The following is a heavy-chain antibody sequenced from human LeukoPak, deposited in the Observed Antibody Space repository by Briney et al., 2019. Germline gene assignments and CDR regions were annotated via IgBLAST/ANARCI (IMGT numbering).Heavy chain of an antibody. J-gene: IGHJ4*02. Sequence: GASVKVSCKASGYTFSIYNMHWVRQAPGQGLEWMGIINPSGGTSYAQKLQGRITMTRDTSTSTLYMELSSLRAEDTAVYYCAKVARFLMDYWGQGTLVTVSS. CDR2: INPSGGT. CDR3: AKVARFLMDY. D-gene: IGHD3-3*01. V-gene: IGHV1-46*01. CDR1: GYTFSIYN.